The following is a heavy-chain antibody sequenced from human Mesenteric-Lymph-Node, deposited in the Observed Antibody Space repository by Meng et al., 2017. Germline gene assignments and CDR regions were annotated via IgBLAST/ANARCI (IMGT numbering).Heavy chain of an antibody. CDR2: IYNSGST. V-gene: IGHV4-30-4*01. CDR1: GGSISSSNYY. Sequence: QVQPQESGPGLVKPSETLSLTCTVSGGSISSSNYYWSWIRQSPGKGLEWSGHIYNSGSTYYNPSLKSRITISVDTSKNQFSLKLSSVTAADTAVYYCARGQKGYFDLWGRGTLVTVSS. CDR3: ARGQKGYFDL. J-gene: IGHJ2*01.